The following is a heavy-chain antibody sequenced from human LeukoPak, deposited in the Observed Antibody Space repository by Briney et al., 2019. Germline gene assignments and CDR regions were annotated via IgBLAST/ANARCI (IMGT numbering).Heavy chain of an antibody. CDR1: GGSISSYY. Sequence: SETLSLTCTVSGGSISSYYWSWMRQPPGKGREGFGYIYYSGSTNYNPSLKSRVTISVDTSKNQFSLKLSSVTAADTAVYYCARELLWFGNDAFDIWGQGTMVTVSS. CDR3: ARELLWFGNDAFDI. J-gene: IGHJ3*02. D-gene: IGHD3-10*01. CDR2: IYYSGST. V-gene: IGHV4-59*08.